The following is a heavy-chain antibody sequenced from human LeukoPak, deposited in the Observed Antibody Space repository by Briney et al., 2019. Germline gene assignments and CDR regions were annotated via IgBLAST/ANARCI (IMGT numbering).Heavy chain of an antibody. Sequence: GGSLRLSCAVSGFTFSGFWMSWSRQAPGKGLEWVASINSDGSEGYYADVVKGRFTISRDNAKNSLYLQMNSLRAEDTAVYYCARDPIASSGYLAGDYWGQGTLVTVSS. CDR3: ARDPIASSGYLAGDY. J-gene: IGHJ4*02. D-gene: IGHD3-22*01. CDR2: INSDGSEG. V-gene: IGHV3-7*03. CDR1: GFTFSGFW.